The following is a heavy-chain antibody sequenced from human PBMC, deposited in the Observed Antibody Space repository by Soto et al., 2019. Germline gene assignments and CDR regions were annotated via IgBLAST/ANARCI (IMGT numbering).Heavy chain of an antibody. J-gene: IGHJ4*02. CDR3: ARENGYSNVIDY. Sequence: SETLSLTCTVSGGSISSYYWSWIRQPPGKGLEWIGYIYYSGSTNYNPSLKSRVTISVDTSKNQFSLTLSSVTAADTAVYYCARENGYSNVIDYWGQGTLVTVSS. CDR2: IYYSGST. V-gene: IGHV4-59*01. CDR1: GGSISSYY. D-gene: IGHD4-4*01.